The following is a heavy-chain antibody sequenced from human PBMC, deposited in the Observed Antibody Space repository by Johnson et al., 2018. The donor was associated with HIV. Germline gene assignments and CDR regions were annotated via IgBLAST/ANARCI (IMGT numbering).Heavy chain of an antibody. CDR2: ISYDVTNK. J-gene: IGHJ3*01. CDR3: VRDRGTVVIWSDAFDV. CDR1: GFTFNSYA. D-gene: IGHD3-22*01. V-gene: IGHV3-30*04. Sequence: QVQLVESGGGVVQPGRSLRLSCVASGFTFNSYAMHWVRQAPGKGLEWVAIISYDVTNKYYADSVKGRLPISRDRSKNTLYLQMNSLRGEDSAVYYCVRDRGTVVIWSDAFDVWGQGTVVTVSS.